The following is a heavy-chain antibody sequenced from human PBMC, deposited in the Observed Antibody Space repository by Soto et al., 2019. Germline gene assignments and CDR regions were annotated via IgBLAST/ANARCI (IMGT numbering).Heavy chain of an antibody. CDR2: IIPILGIA. Sequence: SVKVSCKASGGTFSSYTISWVRQAPGQGLEWMGRIIPILGIANYAQKFQGRVTITADKSTSTAYMELSSLRSEDTAVYYCARCRGGSCYSRLDVFDIWGEGTMVTVSS. CDR3: ARCRGGSCYSRLDVFDI. J-gene: IGHJ3*02. V-gene: IGHV1-69*02. CDR1: GGTFSSYT. D-gene: IGHD2-15*01.